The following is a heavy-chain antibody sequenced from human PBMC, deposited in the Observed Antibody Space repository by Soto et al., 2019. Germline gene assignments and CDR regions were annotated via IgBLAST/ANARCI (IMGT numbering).Heavy chain of an antibody. CDR2: LKWNSGDI. V-gene: IGHV3-9*01. D-gene: IGHD3-10*01. Sequence: EVQLVESGGGLVQPGRSLRLSCAASGFTFDNYAMHWVRQAPGKGLEWVSGLKWNSGDIGYADSVKGRFTISRDNAENSLYLQMNRLRPEDTALYYCAKDMSCYPPYYFDYWGQGTLVTVSS. CDR1: GFTFDNYA. CDR3: AKDMSCYPPYYFDY. J-gene: IGHJ4*02.